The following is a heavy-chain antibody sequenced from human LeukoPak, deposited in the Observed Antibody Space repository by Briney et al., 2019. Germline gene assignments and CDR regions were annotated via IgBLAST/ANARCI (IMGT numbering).Heavy chain of an antibody. Sequence: GGSLRLSCAASGFTFNSHWMTWARQAPGKGLEWVASVKPDGSEKYYVDSVKGRFTISRDNAKNSLYLHMNSLRAEETAVYYCARDARITITVVLTMGAFDIWGQGTMVTVSS. D-gene: IGHD3-22*01. CDR3: ARDARITITVVLTMGAFDI. V-gene: IGHV3-7*05. CDR1: GFTFNSHW. J-gene: IGHJ3*02. CDR2: VKPDGSEK.